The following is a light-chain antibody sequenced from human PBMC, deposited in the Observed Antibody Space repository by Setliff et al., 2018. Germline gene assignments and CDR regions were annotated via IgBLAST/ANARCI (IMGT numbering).Light chain of an antibody. Sequence: ELTQPPSVSVAPGKTATVICGGTNIGSQSVHWYQQKPGQAPVLVISFDSDRPSGIPERFSGSNSGKTATLTISRVEAGDEADYYCQVWDSRSEHYVFGTGTKVTVL. CDR1: NIGSQS. CDR2: FDS. V-gene: IGLV3-21*01. CDR3: QVWDSRSEHYV. J-gene: IGLJ1*01.